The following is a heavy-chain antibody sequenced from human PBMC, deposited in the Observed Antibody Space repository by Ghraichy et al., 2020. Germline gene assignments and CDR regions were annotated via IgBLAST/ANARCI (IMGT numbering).Heavy chain of an antibody. CDR2: IYYSGST. J-gene: IGHJ4*02. CDR1: GGSISSSSYY. V-gene: IGHV4-39*01. CDR3: AFGVVGFDY. D-gene: IGHD3-16*01. Sequence: SETLSLTCTVSGGSISSSSYYWGWIRQPPGKGLEWIGSIYYSGSTYYNPSLKSRVTISVDTSKNQFSLKLSSVTAADTAVYYCAFGVVGFDYWGQGTLVTVSS.